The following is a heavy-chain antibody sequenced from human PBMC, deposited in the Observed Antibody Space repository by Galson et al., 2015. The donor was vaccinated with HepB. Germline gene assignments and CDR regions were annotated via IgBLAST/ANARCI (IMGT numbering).Heavy chain of an antibody. D-gene: IGHD6-13*01. V-gene: IGHV3-15*01. CDR2: IKSKTNGGTA. Sequence: SLRLSCAASGFTFSNAWMSWVRQAPGKGLEWVGRIKSKTNGGTADYPAPVKGRFTISRDDSKNTLYLQMNSLRTGDTAVYYWTTATRRYSEFDYWGQGTLVTVSS. J-gene: IGHJ4*02. CDR3: TTATRRYSEFDY. CDR1: GFTFSNAW.